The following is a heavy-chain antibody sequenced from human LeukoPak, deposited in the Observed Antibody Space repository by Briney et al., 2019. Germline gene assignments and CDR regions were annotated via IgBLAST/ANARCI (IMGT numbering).Heavy chain of an antibody. Sequence: ASVKVSCKASGYTFTGYYMHWVRRAPGQGLEWMGWINPNSGGTNYAHKFQGWVTMTRDTSISTAYMELSRLRSDDTAVYYCARGIGYCSGGSCYDYDYWGQGTLVTVSS. CDR1: GYTFTGYY. J-gene: IGHJ4*02. D-gene: IGHD2-15*01. CDR3: ARGIGYCSGGSCYDYDY. V-gene: IGHV1-2*04. CDR2: INPNSGGT.